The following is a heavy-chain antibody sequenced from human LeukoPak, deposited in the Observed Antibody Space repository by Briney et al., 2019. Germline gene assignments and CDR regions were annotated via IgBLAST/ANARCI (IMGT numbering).Heavy chain of an antibody. CDR2: ISWNSGSI. CDR3: AKALPSSVVPAAGFDY. V-gene: IGHV3-9*01. CDR1: GFTFDEYA. J-gene: IGHJ4*02. D-gene: IGHD2-2*01. Sequence: GGSLRLSCAASGFTFDEYAMHWVRQAPGKGLEWVSGISWNSGSIGYADSVKGRFTISRDNAKNSLYLQMNSLRAEDTALYYCAKALPSSVVPAAGFDYWGQGTLVPVSS.